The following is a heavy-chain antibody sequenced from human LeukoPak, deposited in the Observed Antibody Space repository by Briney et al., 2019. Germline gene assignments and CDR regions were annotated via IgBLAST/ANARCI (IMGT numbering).Heavy chain of an antibody. V-gene: IGHV4-59*01. CDR2: IYYSGST. CDR3: ARVGSGCFDY. J-gene: IGHJ4*02. CDR1: GVSIRSYY. D-gene: IGHD6-19*01. Sequence: SETLSLTCTVSGVSIRSYYWSWIRRPPGKGLEWIGYIYYSGSTNYNPSLKSRVTISIDTSKNQFSLRLSSVTAADTAVYYCARVGSGCFDYWGQGALVTVSS.